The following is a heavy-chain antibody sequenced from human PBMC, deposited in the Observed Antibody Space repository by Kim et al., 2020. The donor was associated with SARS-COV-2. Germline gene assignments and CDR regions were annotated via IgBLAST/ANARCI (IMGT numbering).Heavy chain of an antibody. Sequence: GGSLRLSCAASGFIVTDKYMTWVRQAPGRGLEWVSLIYSDGNTYYGDSGKGRFTISRDNSENTVYLQMNSLRAEDTAVYFCASGYCADSSCSFRRGMDV. CDR3: ASGYCADSSCSFRRGMDV. J-gene: IGHJ6*01. CDR1: GFIVTDKY. V-gene: IGHV3-53*01. CDR2: IYSDGNT. D-gene: IGHD2-15*01.